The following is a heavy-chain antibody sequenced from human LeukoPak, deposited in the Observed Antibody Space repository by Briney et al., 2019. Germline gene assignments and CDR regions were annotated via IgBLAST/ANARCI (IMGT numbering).Heavy chain of an antibody. D-gene: IGHD6-13*01. V-gene: IGHV3-7*01. J-gene: IGHJ5*02. Sequence: PGGSLRLSCAASGFTFSDYWMNWVRQAPGKGLECVANINQHGNQRYYVDSVKGRFTISRDNFRNSLYLQMNNLRAEDTAVYYCVRVGSSNWYAWGQGTLVTVSS. CDR1: GFTFSDYW. CDR2: INQHGNQR. CDR3: VRVGSSNWYA.